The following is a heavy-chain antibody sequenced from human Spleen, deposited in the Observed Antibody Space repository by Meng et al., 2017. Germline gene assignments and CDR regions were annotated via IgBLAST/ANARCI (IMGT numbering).Heavy chain of an antibody. J-gene: IGHJ1*01. CDR3: ARPKSSRCCSEYFHH. CDR2: ISGNGDST. D-gene: IGHD2-2*01. CDR1: GITFSIYA. V-gene: IGHV3-23*01. Sequence: GESLKISCAASGITFSIYAMSWVRQAPGKGLEWVSTISGNGDSTFYTDSVKGRFTISRDNAKNSLFLQMNSLRVEDTAVYYCARPKSSRCCSEYFHHWGQGALVTVSS.